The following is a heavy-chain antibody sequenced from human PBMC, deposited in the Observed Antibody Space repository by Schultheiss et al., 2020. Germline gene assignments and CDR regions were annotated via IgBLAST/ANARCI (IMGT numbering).Heavy chain of an antibody. CDR1: GYSFTSYW. D-gene: IGHD5-12*01. CDR2: IYPGDSDT. J-gene: IGHJ6*02. Sequence: GGSLRLSCTGSGYSFTSYWIGWVCQMPGKGLEWMGIIYPGDSDTRYSPSFQGQVTISADKSISTAYLQWSSLKASDTAMYYCARFGGGYDYYYYGMDVWGQGTTVTVSS. V-gene: IGHV5-51*01. CDR3: ARFGGGYDYYYYGMDV.